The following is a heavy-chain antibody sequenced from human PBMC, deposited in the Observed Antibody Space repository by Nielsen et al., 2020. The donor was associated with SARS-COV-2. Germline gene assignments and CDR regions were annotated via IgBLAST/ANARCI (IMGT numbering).Heavy chain of an antibody. J-gene: IGHJ4*02. D-gene: IGHD1-1*01. Sequence: GGSLRLSCAASGFIFSTYWMTWFRQAPGKGLEWVANIKQDGSKMYYVDSVKGRFTISRDNAKNSLFLQMNSLRDEDTAVYYCARAQQTPDFWGQGTMVTVSS. V-gene: IGHV3-7*03. CDR3: ARAQQTPDF. CDR2: IKQDGSKM. CDR1: GFIFSTYW.